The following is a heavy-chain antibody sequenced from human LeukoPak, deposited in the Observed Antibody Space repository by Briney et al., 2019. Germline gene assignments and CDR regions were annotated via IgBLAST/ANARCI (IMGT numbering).Heavy chain of an antibody. CDR2: VSSGGQT. V-gene: IGHV4-39*02. Sequence: PPGTLSLTPALSVASTRVSDYYWGWVSQSPGEGLEWIGSVSSGGQTIYNPSLKGPAAKSVDTSKNHFSFDLASVAPSDPVVIFCARRPNLLVVMVPVASYFDIWGQGTPVTVSS. D-gene: IGHD3-9*01. CDR3: ARRPNLLVVMVPVASYFDI. J-gene: IGHJ1*01. CDR1: VASTRVSDYY.